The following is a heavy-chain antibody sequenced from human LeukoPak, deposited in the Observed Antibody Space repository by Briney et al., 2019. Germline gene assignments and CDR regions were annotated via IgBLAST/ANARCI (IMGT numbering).Heavy chain of an antibody. V-gene: IGHV3-15*01. CDR2: IKSTTDGATT. J-gene: IGHJ4*02. CDR1: GFIFSSYP. CDR3: TDFGY. Sequence: GGSLRLSCAASGFIFSSYPLNWVRQAPGKGLEWVGRIKSTTDGATTDYAAPVKGRFTISRDDSKNTLYLQMNSLKNEDTAVYHCTDFGYWGQGTLVTVSS. D-gene: IGHD3/OR15-3a*01.